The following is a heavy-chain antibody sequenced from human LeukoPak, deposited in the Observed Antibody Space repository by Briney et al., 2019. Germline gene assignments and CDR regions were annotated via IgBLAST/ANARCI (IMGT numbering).Heavy chain of an antibody. Sequence: GGSLRLSCVASGFTFSSYAMSWVRQAPGKGLEWVSGISCSASSTVYADSVKGRFTISRDNSKNTLYLQMNSLRGEDTAVYYCTTDHGGPYYFDYWGQGTLVTVSS. V-gene: IGHV3-23*01. CDR1: GFTFSSYA. CDR2: ISCSASST. J-gene: IGHJ4*02. CDR3: TTDHGGPYYFDY. D-gene: IGHD2-15*01.